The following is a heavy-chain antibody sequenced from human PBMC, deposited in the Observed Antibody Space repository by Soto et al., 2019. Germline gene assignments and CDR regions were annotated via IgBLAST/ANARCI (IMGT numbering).Heavy chain of an antibody. V-gene: IGHV2-26*01. CDR2: ILSSDET. CDR3: ARMLAVNYYYYYVDV. D-gene: IGHD3-22*01. Sequence: QVTLKESGPVLVNPTETLTLTCTVSGFSLRNARMGVSWIRQPPGKALEWLAHILSSDETSYNTSLKGRLTLSQDTSKSQVVRTMTNMDPVATATYFCARMLAVNYYYYYVDVWGEGTTVTVSS. J-gene: IGHJ6*03. CDR1: GFSLRNARMG.